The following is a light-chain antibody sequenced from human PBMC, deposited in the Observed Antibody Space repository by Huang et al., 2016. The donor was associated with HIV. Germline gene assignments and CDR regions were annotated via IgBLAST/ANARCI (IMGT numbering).Light chain of an antibody. V-gene: IGKV3-20*01. CDR1: QSVSSSY. Sequence: IVLTQSPGTLSLSPGERATLSCRASQSVSSSYLAWYQQKPGQAPRLLIYGASSRATGIPERFSGSGSGTDFTLTISRLQPEDFAVYYCQQYGSSPRTFGGGTQVEIK. J-gene: IGKJ4*01. CDR2: GAS. CDR3: QQYGSSPRT.